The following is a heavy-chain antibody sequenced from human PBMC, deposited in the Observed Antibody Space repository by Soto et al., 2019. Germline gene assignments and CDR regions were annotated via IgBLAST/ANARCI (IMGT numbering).Heavy chain of an antibody. V-gene: IGHV4-34*01. CDR1: GGSFSCYY. CDR2: INHSGST. Sequence: SETLALSCAVYGGSFSCYYWSWIRQPPGKGLEWVGEINHSGSTNYNPYFKSRVTISVDTSKNQDSLQLSSVTAADTAVDHSARARNLGELSHSNRLSHQGSFDIGGQGTVV. D-gene: IGHD3-16*01. CDR3: ARARNLGELSHSNRLSHQGSFDI. J-gene: IGHJ3*02.